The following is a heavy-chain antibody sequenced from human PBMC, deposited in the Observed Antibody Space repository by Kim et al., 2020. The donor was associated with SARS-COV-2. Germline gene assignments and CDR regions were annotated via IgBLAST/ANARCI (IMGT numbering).Heavy chain of an antibody. CDR2: ISYDGSNK. CDR3: ARGFDGWVSYSTNYFDY. CDR1: GFTFSSYA. D-gene: IGHD3-10*01. V-gene: IGHV3-30*04. Sequence: GGSLRLSCAASGFTFSSYAMHWVRQAPGKGLEWVAVISYDGSNKYYADSVKGRFTISRDNSKNTLYLQMNSLRAEDTAVYYCARGFDGWVSYSTNYFDY. J-gene: IGHJ4*01.